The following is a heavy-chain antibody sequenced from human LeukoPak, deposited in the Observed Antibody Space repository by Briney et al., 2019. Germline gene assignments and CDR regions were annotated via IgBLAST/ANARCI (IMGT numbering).Heavy chain of an antibody. J-gene: IGHJ4*02. CDR1: GFTFSSYA. Sequence: GGSLRLSCAASGFTFSSYAMNWVRQAPGKGLEWVSAISGSGGSTYYADSVKGRFTISRDNSKNTLYLQMNSLRAEDTAVYYCAKEWHYESSGYGYFVYWGQGTLVTVSS. V-gene: IGHV3-23*01. CDR2: ISGSGGST. CDR3: AKEWHYESSGYGYFVY. D-gene: IGHD3-22*01.